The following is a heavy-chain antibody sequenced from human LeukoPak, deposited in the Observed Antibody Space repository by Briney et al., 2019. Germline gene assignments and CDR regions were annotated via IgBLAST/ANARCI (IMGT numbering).Heavy chain of an antibody. Sequence: GRSLRLSCVVSGFTFRNYWMSWVRQAPGRGLEWGATIRQDGSDKYFLDSVRGRFTISRDNAENSLYLQMNSLRAEDTAVYYCARDKIEGPTKLDYWGQGNLVTVSS. D-gene: IGHD1-1*01. CDR2: IRQDGSDK. CDR1: GFTFRNYW. CDR3: ARDKIEGPTKLDY. V-gene: IGHV3-7*03. J-gene: IGHJ4*02.